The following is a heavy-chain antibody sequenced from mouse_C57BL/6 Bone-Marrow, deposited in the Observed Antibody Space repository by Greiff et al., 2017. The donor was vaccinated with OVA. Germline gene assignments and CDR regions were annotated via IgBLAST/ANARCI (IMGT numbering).Heavy chain of an antibody. V-gene: IGHV5-9-1*02. CDR2: ISSGGDYI. Sequence: EVMLVESGEGLVKPGGSLKLSCAASGFTFSSYAMSWVRQTPEKRLEWVAYISSGGDYIYYADTVKGRFTISRDNARNTLYLQMSSLKSEDTAMYYCTRDWYHDEGAWFAYWGQGTLVTVSA. J-gene: IGHJ3*01. D-gene: IGHD2-4*01. CDR1: GFTFSSYA. CDR3: TRDWYHDEGAWFAY.